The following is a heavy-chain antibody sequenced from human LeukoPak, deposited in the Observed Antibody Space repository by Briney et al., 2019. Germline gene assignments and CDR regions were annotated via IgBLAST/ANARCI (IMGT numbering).Heavy chain of an antibody. V-gene: IGHV4-61*02. Sequence: SETLSLTCTVSGGSISSGSYYWSWIRQPAGKGLEWIGRIYTSGSTNYNPSLKSRVTISVDTSKNQFSLQLNSVTPEDTAVYYCARYGSGSSPSKAFDYWGQGTLVTVSS. CDR3: ARYGSGSSPSKAFDY. J-gene: IGHJ4*02. CDR1: GGSISSGSYY. D-gene: IGHD3-10*01. CDR2: IYTSGST.